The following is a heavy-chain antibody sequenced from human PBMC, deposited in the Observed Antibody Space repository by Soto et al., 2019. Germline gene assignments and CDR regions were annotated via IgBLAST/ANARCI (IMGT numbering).Heavy chain of an antibody. V-gene: IGHV2-5*02. CDR3: VHSNCYAAVGTGWLEP. CDR1: GFSFSTNGVV. J-gene: IGHJ5*02. Sequence: QITLKESGPPLVKPTQTLTLTCTFSGFSFSTNGVVVGWIRQPPGKALESLGFIYWDDDKRYSPSLKSRLTITKDNSRNQVVLTLTNVDPMDTATYYCVHSNCYAAVGTGWLEPWGQGILVTVSS. D-gene: IGHD6-13*01. CDR2: IYWDDDK.